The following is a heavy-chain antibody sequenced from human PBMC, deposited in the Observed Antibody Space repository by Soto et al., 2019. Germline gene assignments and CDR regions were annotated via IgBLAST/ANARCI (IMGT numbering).Heavy chain of an antibody. CDR1: GASISSGGYY. CDR2: IYSSGST. CDR3: ARDGRGRGIAVAGRFWYFDL. J-gene: IGHJ2*01. V-gene: IGHV4-31*03. Sequence: QVQLQESGPGLVKPSQTLSLTCTVSGASISSGGYYWNWIRQHPGKGLEWIGYIYSSGSTYYNPSRKSRVTISVDTSKNEFSLKLSSVTAADTAVYYCARDGRGRGIAVAGRFWYFDLWGRGTLVTVSS. D-gene: IGHD6-19*01.